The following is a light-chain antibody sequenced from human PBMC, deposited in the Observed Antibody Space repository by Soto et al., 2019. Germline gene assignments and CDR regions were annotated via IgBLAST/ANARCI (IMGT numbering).Light chain of an antibody. V-gene: IGKV1-39*01. J-gene: IGKJ1*01. CDR3: QQSYTTPRT. CDR2: AAS. Sequence: DIQMTQSPSSLSASVGDRVTITCRASQSISNYLNWYQQEPGKAPKVLINAASSLHSGVSSRFSGSGSGTDFALTISSLQPEDFATYYCQQSYTTPRTFGQGTRVEIK. CDR1: QSISNY.